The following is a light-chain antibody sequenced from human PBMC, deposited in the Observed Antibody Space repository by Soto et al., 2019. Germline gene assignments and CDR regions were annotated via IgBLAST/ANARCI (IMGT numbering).Light chain of an antibody. V-gene: IGKV2-30*02. Sequence: DVVMTQTPLSLSVAPGQPASISCRSNQSLVHSDGIAYFSWFQQRPGRSPRRLIYKVSNRDSGVPDRFSGSGSGTDFTLKISRVEAEDVGVYYCMQGTHWPPITFGQGTRLEIK. J-gene: IGKJ5*01. CDR3: MQGTHWPPIT. CDR2: KVS. CDR1: QSLVHSDGIAY.